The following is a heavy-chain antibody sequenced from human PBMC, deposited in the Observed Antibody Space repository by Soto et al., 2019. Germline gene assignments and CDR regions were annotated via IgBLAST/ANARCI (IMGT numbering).Heavy chain of an antibody. CDR1: GFIFSSYS. Sequence: QVQLVESGGGVVQPGRSLRLSCAASGFIFSSYSMHWVCQAPGKGLEWVAMISNDGSNKDYVDSVKGRFTISRDNSNNTLSLQMNSLRAEDTAVYYCARDQFLDAFDIWGQGTMVTVSS. CDR2: ISNDGSNK. V-gene: IGHV3-30-3*01. J-gene: IGHJ3*02. CDR3: ARDQFLDAFDI. D-gene: IGHD2-21*01.